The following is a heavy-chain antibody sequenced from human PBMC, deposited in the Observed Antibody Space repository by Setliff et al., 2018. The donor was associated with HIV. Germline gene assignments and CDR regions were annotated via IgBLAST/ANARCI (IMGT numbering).Heavy chain of an antibody. Sequence: SETLSLTCTVSGGSINTYYWSWIRQPAGKGLEWIGRFYTSGSTNYNPSLKSRVTISVDTSKNQFSLKLSSVTAADTAVYYCAREAHRHYFDYWGQGTLVTVSS. CDR1: GGSINTYY. CDR3: AREAHRHYFDY. J-gene: IGHJ4*02. V-gene: IGHV4-4*07. CDR2: FYTSGST.